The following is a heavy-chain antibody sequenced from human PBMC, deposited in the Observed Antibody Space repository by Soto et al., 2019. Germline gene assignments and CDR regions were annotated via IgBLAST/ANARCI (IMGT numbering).Heavy chain of an antibody. J-gene: IGHJ4*02. V-gene: IGHV1-8*01. D-gene: IGHD6-25*01. Sequence: QVQLVQSGTEVRKPGTSVKVSCKTSGFTFSTYDISWVRQASGQGLEWMGWMNPNTGNTGYAQNFQGRGTMTRNTSISTAYMELSSLRSEDTAVYFCARRKERSGPHYFDYWGQGTLVTVSS. CDR2: MNPNTGNT. CDR1: GFTFSTYD. CDR3: ARRKERSGPHYFDY.